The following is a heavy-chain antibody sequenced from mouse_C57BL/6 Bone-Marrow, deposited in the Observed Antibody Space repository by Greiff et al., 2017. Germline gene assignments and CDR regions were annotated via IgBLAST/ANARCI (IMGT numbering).Heavy chain of an antibody. CDR3: ARASNPSFDY. J-gene: IGHJ2*01. D-gene: IGHD2-5*01. CDR2: IYPGSGST. Sequence: QVQLQQSGAELVKPGASVKMSCKASGYTFTSYWITWVKQRPGQGLEWIGDIYPGSGSTNYNEKFKSKAKLSVDTSSSTAYMQLSSLTSEDSAVFYCARASNPSFDYWGQGTTLTVSS. CDR1: GYTFTSYW. V-gene: IGHV1-55*01.